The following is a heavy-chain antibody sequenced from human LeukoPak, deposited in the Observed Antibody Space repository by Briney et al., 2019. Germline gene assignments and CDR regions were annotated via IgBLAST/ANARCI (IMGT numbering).Heavy chain of an antibody. J-gene: IGHJ3*01. D-gene: IGHD3-16*01. V-gene: IGHV3-66*01. CDR2: IYAGGST. CDR1: GFTVSSNY. Sequence: GGSLRLSCATSGFTVSSNYVAWVRQIPGKGLEWVSVIYAGGSTYYADSVKDRFIISRDNIKNTVYLQMNSLRAEDTAVFYCVKIGQSLASDVWGQGTAVIVSS. CDR3: VKIGQSLASDV.